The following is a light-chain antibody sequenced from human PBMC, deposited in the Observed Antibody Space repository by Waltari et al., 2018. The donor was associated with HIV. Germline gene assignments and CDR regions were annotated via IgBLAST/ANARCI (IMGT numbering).Light chain of an antibody. Sequence: DIVLVQSPDSLAVSLGERAPIHFPSSRSVLYSSDNKNYLAWYQQKPGQPPKLLIYWASTRQSGVPERFSGSGSGTDFTLTINSLQAEDVAVYFCQQYNGTPWTFGQGTKVEI. V-gene: IGKV4-1*01. CDR3: QQYNGTPWT. CDR1: RSVLYSSDNKNY. CDR2: WAS. J-gene: IGKJ1*01.